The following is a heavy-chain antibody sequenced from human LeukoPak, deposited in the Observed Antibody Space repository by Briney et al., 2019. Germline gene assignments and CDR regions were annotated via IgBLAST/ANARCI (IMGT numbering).Heavy chain of an antibody. J-gene: IGHJ3*02. CDR1: GGTFSSYA. CDR3: ARVSEGAFDI. CDR2: IIPIFGIA. Sequence: VSCKASGGTFSSYAISWVRQAPGQGLEWMGRIIPIFGIANYAQKFQGRVTITADKSTSTAYMELSSLRSEDTAVYYCARVSEGAFDIWGQGTMVIVSS. V-gene: IGHV1-69*04.